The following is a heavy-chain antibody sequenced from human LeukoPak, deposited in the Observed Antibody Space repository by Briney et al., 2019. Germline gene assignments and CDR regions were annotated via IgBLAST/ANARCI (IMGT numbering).Heavy chain of an antibody. J-gene: IGHJ3*02. D-gene: IGHD3-22*01. CDR3: AKDYRRYYYDSSGEGAFDI. CDR1: GFTFSSYA. Sequence: GGSLRLSCAASGFTFSSYAMSWVRQAPGKGPEWVSAISGSGGSTYYADSVKGRFTISRDNSKNTLYLQMNSLRAEDTAVYYCAKDYRRYYYDSSGEGAFDIWGQGTMVTVSS. CDR2: ISGSGGST. V-gene: IGHV3-23*01.